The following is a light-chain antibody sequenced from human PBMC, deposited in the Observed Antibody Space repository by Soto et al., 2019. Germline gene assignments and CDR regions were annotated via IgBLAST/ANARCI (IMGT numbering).Light chain of an antibody. Sequence: QSVLTQPPSVSGAPGQTVTISCTGSSSNIGARYDVHWYRQLPGTAPKLLIYRDSNRPSGVPDPFSGSKSGTSPSLAITGLQAEYAADYYCQSYVVSLSRWVFGGGTKLPVL. J-gene: IGLJ3*02. V-gene: IGLV1-40*01. CDR3: QSYVVSLSRWV. CDR1: SSNIGARYD. CDR2: RDS.